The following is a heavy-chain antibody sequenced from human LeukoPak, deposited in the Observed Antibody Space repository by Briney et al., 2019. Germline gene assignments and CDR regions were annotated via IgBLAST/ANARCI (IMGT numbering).Heavy chain of an antibody. Sequence: GGSLRLSCTASGFTFSTYGMHWVRQAPGKGLEWVTLISYDGSTKYYSDSVKGRFTLSRDNSKNTLYLQMNSLRAEDTAVYYCARPRGNVEMATIPFDYWGQGTLVTISS. V-gene: IGHV3-30*03. CDR1: GFTFSTYG. J-gene: IGHJ4*02. D-gene: IGHD5-24*01. CDR3: ARPRGNVEMATIPFDY. CDR2: ISYDGSTK.